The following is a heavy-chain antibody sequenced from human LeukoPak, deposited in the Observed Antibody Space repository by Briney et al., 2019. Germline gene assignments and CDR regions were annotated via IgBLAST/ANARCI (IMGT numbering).Heavy chain of an antibody. CDR1: RYTFTSSY. J-gene: IGHJ4*02. CDR3: ARVSHTLCSSTSCNADY. D-gene: IGHD2-2*01. V-gene: IGHV1-46*01. CDR2: INPSGGST. Sequence: GASVKACCNASRYTFTSSYMHRVRRAPGHGLEWWGIINPSGGSTSYAQKFQSRVTMTRDTSTSTVYMELSSLRSEETAGYYCARVSHTLCSSTSCNADYWGQGTLVTVSS.